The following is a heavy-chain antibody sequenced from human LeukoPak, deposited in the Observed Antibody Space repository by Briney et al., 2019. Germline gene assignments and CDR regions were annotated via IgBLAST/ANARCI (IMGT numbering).Heavy chain of an antibody. V-gene: IGHV3-64*01. J-gene: IGHJ4*02. CDR1: GFTFIAFP. CDR3: ARETKGDYDY. CDR2: ISEFGSRT. D-gene: IGHD2-21*01. Sequence: PGGSLRLSCATSGFTFIAFPMHWVRQAPGKGLESVSAISEFGSRTYYANSVRGRFIISRDNSKSTLDLQMDSLRLEDMAVYYCARETKGDYDYWGQGTLVTVSS.